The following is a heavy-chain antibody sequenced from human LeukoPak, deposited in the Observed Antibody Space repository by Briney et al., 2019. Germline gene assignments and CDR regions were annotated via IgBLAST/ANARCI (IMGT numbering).Heavy chain of an antibody. J-gene: IGHJ5*02. V-gene: IGHV1-46*01. CDR3: ATIFRIADNWFDP. CDR1: GYTFTSYY. Sequence: ASVKVSCKASGYTFTSYYMHWVRQAPGQGLEWMGIINPSGGSTSYAQKFQGRVTMTRDMSTSTVYMELSSLRSEDTAVYYCATIFRIADNWFDPWGQGTLVTVSS. CDR2: INPSGGST. D-gene: IGHD6-13*01.